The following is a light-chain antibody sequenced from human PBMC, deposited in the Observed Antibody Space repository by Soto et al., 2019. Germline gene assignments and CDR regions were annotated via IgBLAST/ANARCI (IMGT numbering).Light chain of an antibody. J-gene: IGLJ2*01. CDR1: SSNIGSNT. CDR2: SNN. CDR3: AAWDDSLNGVV. Sequence: QSVLTQPPSACGTPGQRVTISCYGSSSNIGSNTVNWYQQLPGTAPKLLIYSNNQRPSGVPDRFSGSKSGTSASLAISGLHSEDEAAYYCAAWDDSLNGVVFGGGTKLTVL. V-gene: IGLV1-44*01.